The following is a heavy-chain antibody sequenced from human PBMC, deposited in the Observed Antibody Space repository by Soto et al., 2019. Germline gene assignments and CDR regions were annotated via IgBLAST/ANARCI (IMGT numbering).Heavy chain of an antibody. CDR1: GYNFTKYG. V-gene: IGHV1-18*04. Sequence: GASVKVTSKATGYNFTKYGISWVRQAPGRGPEWMEWTSAYNGNTNYAQKLQGRVTMTTDTSTSTASLELRSLRSDDTAVYYCAREAVVTPRPYFSYGMDVWGQGTTVTVSS. J-gene: IGHJ6*02. D-gene: IGHD2-15*01. CDR2: TSAYNGNT. CDR3: AREAVVTPRPYFSYGMDV.